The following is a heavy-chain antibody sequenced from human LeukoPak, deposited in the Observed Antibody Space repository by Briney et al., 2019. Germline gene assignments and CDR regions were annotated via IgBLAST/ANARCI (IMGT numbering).Heavy chain of an antibody. J-gene: IGHJ5*02. D-gene: IGHD2-8*01. CDR3: ARHGADIVLMVYAIPGGYNWFDP. CDR2: IYYSGST. CDR1: GGSISSGGYY. V-gene: IGHV4-31*03. Sequence: SQTLSLTCTVSGGSISSGGYYWSWIRQHPGKGLEWIGYIYYSGSTYYNPSLKSRVTISVDTSKNQFSLKLSSVTAADTAVYYCARHGADIVLMVYAIPGGYNWFDPWGQGTLVTVSS.